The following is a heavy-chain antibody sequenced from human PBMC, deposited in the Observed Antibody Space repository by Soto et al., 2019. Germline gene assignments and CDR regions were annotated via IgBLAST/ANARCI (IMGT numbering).Heavy chain of an antibody. D-gene: IGHD2-15*01. Sequence: QVQLVESGGGVVQPGRSLRLSCAASGFTFSSYAMHWVRQAPGKGLVWVAVISYDGGNKYYTASVKGRFTISRDNSKNPLYLQTDCLAAGLTPVYYCARFGYCSGGSCYRNAFDIWGQGTMVTVSS. V-gene: IGHV3-30-3*01. J-gene: IGHJ3*02. CDR1: GFTFSSYA. CDR2: ISYDGGNK. CDR3: ARFGYCSGGSCYRNAFDI.